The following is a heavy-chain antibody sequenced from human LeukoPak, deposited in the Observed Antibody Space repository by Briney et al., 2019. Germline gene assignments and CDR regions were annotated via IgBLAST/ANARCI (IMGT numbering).Heavy chain of an antibody. J-gene: IGHJ4*02. CDR1: GDSVSSNSAX. D-gene: IGHD6-13*01. CDR2: TYYRSKWYN. V-gene: IGHV6-1*01. CDR3: ARDQAGLDY. Sequence: SQTLSLTCAISGDSVSSNSAXWNXIRQSPSRGLEWLGRTYYRSKWYNDYAESVKSRINIKPDTSKNQFSLQLNSVTPEDTAVYYCARDQAGLDYWGQGTLVTVSS.